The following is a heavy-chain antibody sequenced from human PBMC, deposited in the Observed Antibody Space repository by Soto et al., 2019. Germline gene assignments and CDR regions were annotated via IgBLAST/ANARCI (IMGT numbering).Heavy chain of an antibody. CDR1: GFTFSSYS. CDR3: ARLRKSSSCLDY. CDR2: ISSSSSCI. D-gene: IGHD6-13*01. V-gene: IGHV3-21*01. Sequence: PGGSLRLSCAASGFTFSSYSMNWVRQAPGKGLEWVSSISSSSSCIYYADSVKGRFTISRDNAKNSLYLQMNSLRAEDTAVYYCARLRKSSSCLDYWGQGTLVTVSS. J-gene: IGHJ4*02.